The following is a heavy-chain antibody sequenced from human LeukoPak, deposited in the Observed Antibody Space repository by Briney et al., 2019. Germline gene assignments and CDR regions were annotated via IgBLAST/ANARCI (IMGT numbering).Heavy chain of an antibody. CDR3: ARFYGQYSGTYAHDY. Sequence: PGGSLRLSCAAPGFTVSSHYMTWVRQAPGKGLEWVSVIYSGGATYYADSVLGRFTISRDNSKNTLYLQMNSLRAEDTAVYYCARFYGQYSGTYAHDYWGQGTLVTVSS. CDR2: IYSGGAT. CDR1: GFTVSSHY. J-gene: IGHJ4*02. V-gene: IGHV3-53*01. D-gene: IGHD1-26*01.